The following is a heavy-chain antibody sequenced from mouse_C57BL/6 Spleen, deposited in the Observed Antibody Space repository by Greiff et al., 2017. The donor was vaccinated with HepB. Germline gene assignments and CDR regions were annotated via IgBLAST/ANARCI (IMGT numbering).Heavy chain of an antibody. Sequence: VQVVESGAELVRPGASVTLSCKASGYTFTDYEMHWVKQTPVHGLEWIGAIDPETGGTAYNQKFKGKAILTADKSSSTAYMELRSLTSEDSAVYYCTGSNYPIDYWGQGTTLTVSS. CDR3: TGSNYPIDY. CDR2: IDPETGGT. CDR1: GYTFTDYE. J-gene: IGHJ2*01. D-gene: IGHD2-5*01. V-gene: IGHV1-15*01.